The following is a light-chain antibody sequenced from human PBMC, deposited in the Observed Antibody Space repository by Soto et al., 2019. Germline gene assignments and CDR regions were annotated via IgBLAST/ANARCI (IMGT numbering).Light chain of an antibody. CDR1: QSVGNY. CDR2: AAS. CDR3: QQSYTPPRGTDF. J-gene: IGKJ4*01. Sequence: IHITQSTNSPSSSVGDRVSITCRGSQSVGNYLNWYQQKPGKAPKLLIYAASILQSGVPSRFSGSGYETDFTLTISSLQPEDFATYYCQQSYTPPRGTDFFGGGTKVDIK. V-gene: IGKV1-39*01.